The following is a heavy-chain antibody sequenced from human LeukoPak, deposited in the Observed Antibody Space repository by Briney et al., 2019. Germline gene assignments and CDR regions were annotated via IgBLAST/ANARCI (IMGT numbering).Heavy chain of an antibody. CDR2: IGTAGDT. CDR3: ARLVVGEAHDGFDI. V-gene: IGHV3-13*04. J-gene: IGHJ3*02. D-gene: IGHD2-21*01. Sequence: GGSLRLSCAASGFTFSTYDMHWVRQPTGKGLEWVPTIGTAGDTYYPGSVKDRFTTSRDNAKNSLYLQMDSLRAGDTAVYYCARLVVGEAHDGFDIWGQGTMVTVSS. CDR1: GFTFSTYD.